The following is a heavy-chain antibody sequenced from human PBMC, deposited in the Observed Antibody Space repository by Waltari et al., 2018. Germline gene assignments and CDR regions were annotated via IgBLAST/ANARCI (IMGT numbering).Heavy chain of an antibody. CDR1: GFNLSNAW. CDR3: TDVSTRGEN. Sequence: EVQLVESGGGLVKPGESLRLSCGSSGFNLSNAWMRWVRQAPGKGLEWVGRIKSKTDGGTTDYAAPVKGRFIISRDDSKNTLSLQMDSLKIDDTAVYYCTDVSTRGENWGQGTLVTVSS. CDR2: IKSKTDGGTT. J-gene: IGHJ4*02. V-gene: IGHV3-15*01. D-gene: IGHD2-21*01.